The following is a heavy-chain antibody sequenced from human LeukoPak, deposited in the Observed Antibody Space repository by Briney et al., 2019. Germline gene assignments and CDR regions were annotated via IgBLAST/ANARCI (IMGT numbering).Heavy chain of an antibody. Sequence: SETLSLTCTVSGGSLNNYYWSWIRQPPGKRLEWIGYIHYSGNTYYNPSLKSRVTISVDTSKNQFSLKLTSVTAADTAMYYCAREXTSDNYXGIDYWGQGTLLTVSS. D-gene: IGHD1-1*01. V-gene: IGHV4-59*13. CDR3: AREXTSDNYXGIDY. J-gene: IGHJ4*02. CDR2: IHYSGNT. CDR1: GGSLNNYY.